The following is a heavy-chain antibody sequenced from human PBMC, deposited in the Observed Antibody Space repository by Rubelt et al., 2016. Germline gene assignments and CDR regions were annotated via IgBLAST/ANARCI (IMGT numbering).Heavy chain of an antibody. J-gene: IGHJ4*02. CDR1: GYPFPSYA. V-gene: IGHV7-4-1*02. D-gene: IGHD6-13*01. CDR3: ARVIAAAGRDGNYFDY. CDR2: INTTTGNP. Sequence: QVQLVQSGSELKKPGASVKVSCKASGYPFPSYAMNWVRQAPGQGLEWMGWINTTTGNPTYAQGFTGRVVFSLDTSVSTAYLQISSLKAEDTAVYYCARVIAAAGRDGNYFDYWGQGTLVTVSS.